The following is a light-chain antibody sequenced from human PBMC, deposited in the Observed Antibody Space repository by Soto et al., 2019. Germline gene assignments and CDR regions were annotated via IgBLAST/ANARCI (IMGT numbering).Light chain of an antibody. CDR1: SSDIGGYNY. Sequence: SALTQPASVSGSPGQSITISCTGTSSDIGGYNYVSWYQQHPGKAPKLLIYAVTSRPSGVSIRFSGSKSGNTASLTISGLQAEDEADYYCCSYTSSTTYVFGPGTKVTVL. J-gene: IGLJ1*01. CDR2: AVT. CDR3: CSYTSSTTYV. V-gene: IGLV2-14*01.